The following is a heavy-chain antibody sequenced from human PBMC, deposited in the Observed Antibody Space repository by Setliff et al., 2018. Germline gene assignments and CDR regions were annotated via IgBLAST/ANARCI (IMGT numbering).Heavy chain of an antibody. CDR1: GGSLSGAS. CDR2: VFYSGAT. J-gene: IGHJ4*02. CDR3: ARTGTYRYFDY. D-gene: IGHD1-1*01. V-gene: IGHV4-59*08. Sequence: PSETLSLTCTVSGGSLSGASIVTWIRQPPGKGLEFIGYVFYSGATKYDPSLKSRVTISLDTSKNQFSLNLTSVTAADTAVYYCARTGTYRYFDYWGQGALVTVSS.